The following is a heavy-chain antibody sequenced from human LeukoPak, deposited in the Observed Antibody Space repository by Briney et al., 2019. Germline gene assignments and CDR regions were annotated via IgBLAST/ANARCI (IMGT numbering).Heavy chain of an antibody. V-gene: IGHV4-39*01. J-gene: IGHJ5*02. CDR2: IYYSGST. Sequence: SETLFLTCTVSGGSISSSIYYWGWLRQPPGKGLEWIGSIYYSGSTYYNPSLKSRVTISVDTSKNQFSLELTSVTAADTALYYCARRLNCGADCYRFDPWGQGTLVTVSS. CDR3: ARRLNCGADCYRFDP. CDR1: GGSISSSIYY. D-gene: IGHD2-21*02.